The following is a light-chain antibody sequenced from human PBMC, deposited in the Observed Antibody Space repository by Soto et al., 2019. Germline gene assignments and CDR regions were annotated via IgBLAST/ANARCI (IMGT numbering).Light chain of an antibody. CDR3: QQYNNWLVT. Sequence: EIVMTQSPATLSVSPGERATLSCRASQSVSSNLAWYQQKPGQAPRLLIYGASTRATGIPARFSGSGSGTDFTLTITSLQSEDFEVYYCQQYNNWLVTFGQGTKVEIK. V-gene: IGKV3-15*01. CDR1: QSVSSN. CDR2: GAS. J-gene: IGKJ1*01.